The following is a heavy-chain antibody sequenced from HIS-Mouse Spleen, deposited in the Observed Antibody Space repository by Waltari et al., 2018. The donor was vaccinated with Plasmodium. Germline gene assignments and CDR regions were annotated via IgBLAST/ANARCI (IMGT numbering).Heavy chain of an antibody. CDR1: GGSIRSRSYY. V-gene: IGHV4-39*07. CDR3: ARDRITGTSYFDY. Sequence: QLQLQESGPGLVQPSETLSLTCTVSGGSIRSRSYYWGWIRQPPGKGLEWSGSIYYSGSTYYNPSLKSRVTISVDTSKNQFSLKLSSVTAADTAVYYCARDRITGTSYFDYWGQGTLVTVSS. J-gene: IGHJ4*02. CDR2: IYYSGST. D-gene: IGHD1-7*01.